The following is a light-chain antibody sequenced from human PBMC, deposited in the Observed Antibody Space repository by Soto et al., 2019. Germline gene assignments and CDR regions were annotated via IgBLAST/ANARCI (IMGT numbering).Light chain of an antibody. CDR1: NIGSKS. Sequence: SYELTHPPSVSVAPGQTARITCERNNIGSKSVHWYQQRPGQAPVLVVYGDSDRPSGNPERLSGSNSENTATLTITRVEAGDEADYYCQVLDSRSDHVLFGGGTKVTVL. CDR3: QVLDSRSDHVL. J-gene: IGLJ3*02. CDR2: GDS. V-gene: IGLV3-21*02.